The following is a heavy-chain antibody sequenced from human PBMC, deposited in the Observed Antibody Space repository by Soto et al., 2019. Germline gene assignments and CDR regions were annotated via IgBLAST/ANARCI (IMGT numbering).Heavy chain of an antibody. CDR1: GYSFTSHA. Sequence: QVQLVQSRAEVKKPGASVKVSCKASGYSFTSHAMHWVRQAPGQRLEWMGWINAGNGNTKYSQKFQGRVTITRDTSASTAYMELSSLRSEDTAVYYCLGYCSGGSCYSRGYWGQGTLVTVSS. V-gene: IGHV1-3*01. D-gene: IGHD2-15*01. CDR3: LGYCSGGSCYSRGY. CDR2: INAGNGNT. J-gene: IGHJ4*02.